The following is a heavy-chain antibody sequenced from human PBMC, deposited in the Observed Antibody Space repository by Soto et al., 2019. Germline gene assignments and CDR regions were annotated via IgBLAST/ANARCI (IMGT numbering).Heavy chain of an antibody. CDR1: GYTFPSYD. D-gene: IGHD6-19*01. J-gene: IGHJ6*03. CDR3: ARVRAVAGYYYYYMDG. Sequence: SVKVSCKASGYTFPSYDINWVRQATGQGLEWMGWMNPNSGNTSYAQKFQGRVTMTRNTSISTAYMELSSLISEDTAVYYCARVRAVAGYYYYYMDGWGKGTTVTVXS. V-gene: IGHV1-8*01. CDR2: MNPNSGNT.